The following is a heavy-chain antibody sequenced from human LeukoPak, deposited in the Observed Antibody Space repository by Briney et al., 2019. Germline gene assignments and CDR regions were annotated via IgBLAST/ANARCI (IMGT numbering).Heavy chain of an antibody. D-gene: IGHD1-26*01. Sequence: GGSLRLSCAASGFTFGNYWMHWVRQVPGKGLVWVSRIDTDGSITNYADSARSRFTISRDNARNNLYLQMDSLRAEDTAVYYCVRDLGGRYGYWGQGTLVTVSS. J-gene: IGHJ4*02. CDR2: IDTDGSIT. CDR3: VRDLGGRYGY. CDR1: GFTFGNYW. V-gene: IGHV3-74*01.